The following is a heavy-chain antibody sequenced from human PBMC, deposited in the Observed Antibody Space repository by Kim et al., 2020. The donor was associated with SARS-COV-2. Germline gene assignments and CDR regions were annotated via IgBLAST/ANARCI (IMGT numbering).Heavy chain of an antibody. Sequence: AQKFQGRVTITADESTSTAYMELSSLRSEDTAVYYCARGGMLAAAGTFFIWGQGTLVTVSS. J-gene: IGHJ4*02. CDR3: ARGGMLAAAGTFFI. D-gene: IGHD6-13*01. V-gene: IGHV1-69*01.